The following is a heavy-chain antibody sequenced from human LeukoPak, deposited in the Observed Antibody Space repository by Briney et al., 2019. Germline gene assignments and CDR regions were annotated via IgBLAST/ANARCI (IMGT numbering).Heavy chain of an antibody. D-gene: IGHD2-15*01. CDR3: ARDRTRDCSGGSCYRHYFDY. J-gene: IGHJ4*02. CDR2: IWYDGSNK. V-gene: IGHV3-33*01. CDR1: GFTFSSYG. Sequence: GGSLRLSCAVSGFTFSSYGMHWVRQAPGKGLEWVAVIWYDGSNKYYADSVRGRLTISRDNSKNTLYLLMNSLRAEDSAVYYCARDRTRDCSGGSCYRHYFDYWGQGTLVSVSS.